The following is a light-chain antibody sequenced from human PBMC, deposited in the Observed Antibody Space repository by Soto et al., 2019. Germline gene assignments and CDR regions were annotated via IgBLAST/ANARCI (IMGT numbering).Light chain of an antibody. V-gene: IGKV3D-15*01. Sequence: IAWTQSPGILSLSPGQRVAISCRASQSVRTSNLAWYQHRPGQAPRLLIYGASSRATGIPDRFIGSGPGTEFTLTIRSLQSEDFAVYYCQHYNNWLSFGQGTKVDIK. CDR2: GAS. CDR3: QHYNNWLS. CDR1: QSVRTSN. J-gene: IGKJ1*01.